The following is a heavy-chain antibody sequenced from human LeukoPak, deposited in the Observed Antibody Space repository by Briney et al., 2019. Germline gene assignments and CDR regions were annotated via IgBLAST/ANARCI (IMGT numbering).Heavy chain of an antibody. CDR1: GGSISSGSYY. CDR2: IYTSGST. CDR3: ARARYDILTGRGYYYYMDV. V-gene: IGHV4-61*02. Sequence: PSQTLSLACTVSGGSISSGSYYWSWIRQPAGKGLEWIGRIYTSGSTNYNPSLKSRVTISVDTSKNQFSLKLSSVTAADTAVYYCARARYDILTGRGYYYYMDVWGKGTTVTISS. J-gene: IGHJ6*03. D-gene: IGHD3-9*01.